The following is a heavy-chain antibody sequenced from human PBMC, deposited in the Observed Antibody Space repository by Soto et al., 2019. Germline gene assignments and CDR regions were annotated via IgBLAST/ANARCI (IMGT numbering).Heavy chain of an antibody. CDR3: ARVGEGYYGSGSYYNFDYGMDV. V-gene: IGHV4-38-2*01. CDR2: IYHSGST. D-gene: IGHD3-10*01. Sequence: SESMSITCAVSSYSISSGYYWGWVREPPGKGLEWIGSIYHSGSTYYNPSLKSRVTISVDTSKNQFSLKLSSVTAADTAVYYCARVGEGYYGSGSYYNFDYGMDVWGQGTTVTVSS. J-gene: IGHJ6*02. CDR1: SYSISSGYY.